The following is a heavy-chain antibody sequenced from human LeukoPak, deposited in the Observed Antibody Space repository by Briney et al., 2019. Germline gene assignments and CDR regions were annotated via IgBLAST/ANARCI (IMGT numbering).Heavy chain of an antibody. J-gene: IGHJ2*01. CDR1: GYTFTGYY. CDR2: ISPNSGGT. Sequence: ASVKVSCKASGYTFTGYYMHGVRQAPGQGLEWMGWISPNSGGTNYAQKFQGRVTMTRDTSISTAYMELSRLRSDDTAVYYCARDLVLNWGSNWYFDLWGRGTMVTVSS. V-gene: IGHV1-2*02. D-gene: IGHD4/OR15-4a*01. CDR3: ARDLVLNWGSNWYFDL.